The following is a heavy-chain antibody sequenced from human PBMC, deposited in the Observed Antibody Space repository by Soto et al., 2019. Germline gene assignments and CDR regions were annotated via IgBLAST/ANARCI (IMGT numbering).Heavy chain of an antibody. D-gene: IGHD5-18*01. J-gene: IGHJ4*02. V-gene: IGHV4-59*01. CDR1: GVYLSSYY. CDR3: ARGRIQLWYPFDY. CDR2: IYYSGST. Sequence: TSGTLYRTCTVTGVYLSSYYWSWIRQPPGKGLEWIGYIYYSGSTNYNPSLKSRVTISVDTSKNQFSLKLSSVTAADTAVYYCARGRIQLWYPFDYWGQGTLVTVSS.